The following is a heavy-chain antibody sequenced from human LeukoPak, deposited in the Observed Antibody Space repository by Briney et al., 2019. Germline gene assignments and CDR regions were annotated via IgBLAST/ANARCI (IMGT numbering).Heavy chain of an antibody. Sequence: GGSLRLSCAASGFTFSSYGMHWVRQAPGKGLEWVAVISYDGSNKYYADSVKGRFTISRDNSKNTLYLQMNSLRAGDTAVYYCARGGPYTPKEPFDYWGQGTLVTVSS. CDR3: ARGGPYTPKEPFDY. CDR2: ISYDGSNK. V-gene: IGHV3-30*03. J-gene: IGHJ4*02. D-gene: IGHD1-14*01. CDR1: GFTFSSYG.